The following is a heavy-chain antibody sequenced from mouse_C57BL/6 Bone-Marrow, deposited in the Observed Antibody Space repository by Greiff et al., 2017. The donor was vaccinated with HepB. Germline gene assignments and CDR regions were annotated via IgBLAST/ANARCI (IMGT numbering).Heavy chain of an antibody. J-gene: IGHJ3*01. CDR2: IHPNSGST. CDR1: GYTFTSYW. V-gene: IGHV1-64*01. D-gene: IGHD2-1*01. CDR3: AREGPIYSAFAY. Sequence: VKLQQPGAELVKPGASVKLSCKASGYTFTSYWMHWVKQRPGQGLEWIGMIHPNSGSTNYNEKFKSKATLTVDKSSSTAYMQLSSLTSEDSAVYYCAREGPIYSAFAYWGQGTLVTVSA.